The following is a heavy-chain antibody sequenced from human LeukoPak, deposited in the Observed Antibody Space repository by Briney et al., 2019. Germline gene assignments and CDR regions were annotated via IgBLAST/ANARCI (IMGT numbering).Heavy chain of an antibody. D-gene: IGHD3-9*01. Sequence: SQTLSLTCTVSGGSISSGGYYWSRIRQHPGKGLEWIGYIYYSGSTYYNPSLKSRVTISVDTSKNQFSLKLSSVTAADTAVYYCARGGSTLDWLHFDYWGQGTLVTVSS. V-gene: IGHV4-31*03. CDR1: GGSISSGGYY. J-gene: IGHJ4*02. CDR2: IYYSGST. CDR3: ARGGSTLDWLHFDY.